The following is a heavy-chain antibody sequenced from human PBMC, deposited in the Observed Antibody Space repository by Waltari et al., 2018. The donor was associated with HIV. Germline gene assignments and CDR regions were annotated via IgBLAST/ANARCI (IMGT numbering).Heavy chain of an antibody. J-gene: IGHJ2*01. D-gene: IGHD7-27*01. CDR1: GYTLTRFD. CDR2: MSPNSGNT. Sequence: QVQLVQSGAEVKKPGASVKVSCKASGYTLTRFDISWVGQATGHGLECMGWMSPNSGNTGYAQKFQGRITMTRDTPTGTAYMELSSLRSEDTAVYYCARGQNWGASYWYFDLWGRGTLVTVSS. CDR3: ARGQNWGASYWYFDL. V-gene: IGHV1-8*01.